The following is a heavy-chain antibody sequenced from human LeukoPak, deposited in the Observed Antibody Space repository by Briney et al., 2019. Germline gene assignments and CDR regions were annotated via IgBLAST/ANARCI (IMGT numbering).Heavy chain of an antibody. CDR3: TRGGVGSGYSTTGGVY. CDR2: IYSGGAT. D-gene: IGHD5-18*01. V-gene: IGHV3-66*01. J-gene: IGHJ4*02. Sequence: GGSLRLSCAVSGFTVSSNYMSWVRQAPGKGLEWVSVIYSGGATYHADSVKGRFTISRDNSKNKLCLQMNSLRAEDTAMYYCTRGGVGSGYSTTGGVYWGQGTLVTVSS. CDR1: GFTVSSNY.